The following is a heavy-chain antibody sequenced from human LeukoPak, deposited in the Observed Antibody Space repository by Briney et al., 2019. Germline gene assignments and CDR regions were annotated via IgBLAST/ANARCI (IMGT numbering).Heavy chain of an antibody. CDR2: IYYSGST. CDR1: VGSISSSSYY. D-gene: IGHD2-2*01. J-gene: IGHJ5*02. Sequence: SETLSLTCTVSVGSISSSSYYWGWIRQPPGKGLEWIGSIYYSGSTYYNPSLKSRVTISVDTSKNQFSLKLSSVTAADTAVYYCASRGGCSSTSCNNWFDPWGQETLVTVSS. V-gene: IGHV4-39*07. CDR3: ASRGGCSSTSCNNWFDP.